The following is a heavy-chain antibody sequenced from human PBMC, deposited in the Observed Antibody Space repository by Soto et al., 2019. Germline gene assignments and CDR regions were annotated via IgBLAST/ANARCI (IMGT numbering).Heavy chain of an antibody. D-gene: IGHD5-12*01. Sequence: QVQLVQSGAEVRQPASSVKVSCKTSGGTFSSYAISWVRQAPGQGLEWMGGIVPIVDISTYAQKFQGRVTITADESTSTAYMELSSLRSDDTAIYYCVIVVAIPGYPDNWGQGTLVTVSS. CDR3: VIVVAIPGYPDN. CDR1: GGTFSSYA. V-gene: IGHV1-69*12. CDR2: IVPIVDIS. J-gene: IGHJ4*02.